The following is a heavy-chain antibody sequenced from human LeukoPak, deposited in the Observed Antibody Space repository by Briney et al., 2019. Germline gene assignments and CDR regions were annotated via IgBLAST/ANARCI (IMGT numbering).Heavy chain of an antibody. CDR1: GFTFSSYW. CDR2: IKQDGSEK. Sequence: GGSLRLSCAASGFTFSSYWMSWVRQAPGKGPEWVANIKQDGSEKYYVDSVKGRFTISRDNAKNSLYLQMNSLRAEDTAVYYCARVIEYQLLYPYRQQLVGFDYWGQGTLVTVSS. J-gene: IGHJ4*02. CDR3: ARVIEYQLLYPYRQQLVGFDY. V-gene: IGHV3-7*01. D-gene: IGHD2-2*02.